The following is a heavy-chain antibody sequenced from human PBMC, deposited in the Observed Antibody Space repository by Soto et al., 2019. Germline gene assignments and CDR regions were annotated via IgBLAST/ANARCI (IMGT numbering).Heavy chain of an antibody. CDR1: GGSISSGDYY. CDR2: IYYSGST. J-gene: IGHJ6*01. CDR3: ARDPYYYDSSGYYMYYYYGMDV. V-gene: IGHV4-30-4*01. Sequence: PSETLSLTCTVSGGSISSGDYYWSWIRQPPGKGLEWIGYIYYSGSTYYNPSLKSRVTISVDTSKNQFSLKLSSVTAADTAVYYCARDPYYYDSSGYYMYYYYGMDVWGQGTTVT. D-gene: IGHD3-22*01.